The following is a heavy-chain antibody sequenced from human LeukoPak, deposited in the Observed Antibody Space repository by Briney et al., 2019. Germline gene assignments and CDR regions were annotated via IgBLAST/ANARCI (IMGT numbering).Heavy chain of an antibody. V-gene: IGHV4-59*12. CDR1: GGSISSYY. CDR2: IYYSGST. J-gene: IGHJ3*02. CDR3: ARDGPTMEDDAFDI. Sequence: SETLSLTCTVSGGSISSYYWSWIRQPPGKGLEWIGYIYYSGSTNYNPSLKSRVTISVDTSKNQFSLKLSSVTAADTAVYYCARDGPTMEDDAFDIWGQGTMVTVSS. D-gene: IGHD3-10*01.